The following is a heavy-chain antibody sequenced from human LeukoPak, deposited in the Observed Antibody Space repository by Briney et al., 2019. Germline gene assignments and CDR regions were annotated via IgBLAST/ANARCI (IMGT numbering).Heavy chain of an antibody. CDR1: GFTFSSYG. Sequence: GGSLRLSCAASGFTFSSYGMHWVRQAPGKGLEWVAFRRYDGSNKYYADSVKGRFTISRDNSKNTLYLQMNSLRAEDTAVYYCAKGFYYYDSSGYHAGYWGQGTLVTVSS. J-gene: IGHJ4*02. CDR2: RRYDGSNK. V-gene: IGHV3-30*02. D-gene: IGHD3-22*01. CDR3: AKGFYYYDSSGYHAGY.